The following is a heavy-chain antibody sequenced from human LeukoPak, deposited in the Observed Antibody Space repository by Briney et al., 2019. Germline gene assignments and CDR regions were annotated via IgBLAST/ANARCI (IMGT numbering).Heavy chain of an antibody. CDR3: ARDLGGQHNKYYYYYYMDV. Sequence: ASVKVSCKASGYTFTSYDINWVRQATGQGPEWMGWMNPNSGNTGYAQKFQGRVTMTRNTSISTAYMELSRLRSDDTAVYYCARDLGGQHNKYYYYYYMDVWGKGTTVTVSS. D-gene: IGHD3-10*01. CDR1: GYTFTSYD. CDR2: MNPNSGNT. V-gene: IGHV1-8*01. J-gene: IGHJ6*03.